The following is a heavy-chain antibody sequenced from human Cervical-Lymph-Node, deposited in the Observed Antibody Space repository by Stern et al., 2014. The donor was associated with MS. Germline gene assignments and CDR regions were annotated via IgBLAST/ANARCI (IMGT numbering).Heavy chain of an antibody. J-gene: IGHJ4*02. V-gene: IGHV1-2*06. CDR1: GYTFTGFY. Sequence: VQLVQSGAEVKKPAASVKVSCKASGYTFTGFYMHWVRQAPGQGLEWMGRINPNSGDTPYAQKFQGRVTMTRDTSISTASMELSRLRSDDTAVYYCAREIPGIAAAAYWGQGTLVTVSS. D-gene: IGHD6-13*01. CDR3: AREIPGIAAAAY. CDR2: INPNSGDT.